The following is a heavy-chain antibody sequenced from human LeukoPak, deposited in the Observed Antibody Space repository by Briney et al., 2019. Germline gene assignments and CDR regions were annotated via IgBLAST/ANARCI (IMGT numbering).Heavy chain of an antibody. CDR2: IYYSGST. CDR3: ARGLTGMIFDY. D-gene: IGHD7-27*01. CDR1: GGSISSYY. Sequence: SETLSLTCTVSGGSISSYYWSWIRQPPGKGLEWIGYIYYSGSTNYNPSLKSRVTISVDTSKNQFSLKLSSVTAADTAVYYCARGLTGMIFDYWGQGTLVTVSS. V-gene: IGHV4-59*01. J-gene: IGHJ4*02.